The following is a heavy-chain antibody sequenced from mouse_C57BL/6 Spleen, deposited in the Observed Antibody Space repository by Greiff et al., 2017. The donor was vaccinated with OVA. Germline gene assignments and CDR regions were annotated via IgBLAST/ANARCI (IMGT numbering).Heavy chain of an antibody. CDR1: GFTFSDSY. Sequence: EVKVVESEGGLVQPGRSMKLSCTASGFTFSDSYMAWVRQVPEKGLEWVAHINYDGSSTYYMDSLKSRFIFSRDNAKNILYLQMSSLEAEDTATYYSARALYDGYYLWYFDVWGTGTTVTVSS. CDR2: INYDGSST. D-gene: IGHD2-3*01. J-gene: IGHJ1*03. CDR3: ARALYDGYYLWYFDV. V-gene: IGHV5-16*01.